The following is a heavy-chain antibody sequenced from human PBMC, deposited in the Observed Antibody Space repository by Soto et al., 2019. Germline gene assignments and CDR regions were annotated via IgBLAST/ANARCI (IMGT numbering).Heavy chain of an antibody. CDR2: INHSGST. Sequence: PSETLSLTCAVYGGSFSGYYWSWIRQPPGKGLEWIGEINHSGSTNYSPSLKSRVTISVDTSKNQFSLKLSSVTAADTAVYYCARGLEAAAGTGAWFDPWGQGTLVTVSS. J-gene: IGHJ5*02. CDR1: GGSFSGYY. V-gene: IGHV4-34*01. D-gene: IGHD6-13*01. CDR3: ARGLEAAAGTGAWFDP.